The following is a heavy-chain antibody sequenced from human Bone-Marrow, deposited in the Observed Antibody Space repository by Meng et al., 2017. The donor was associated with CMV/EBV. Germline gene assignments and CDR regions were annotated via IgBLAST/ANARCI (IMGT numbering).Heavy chain of an antibody. CDR1: GGIFSSYA. D-gene: IGHD5-18*01. Sequence: SVKVSCKASGGIFSSYAISWVRQAPGQGLEWMGGIIPILGKANNAQKFQGRVTITADNSTSTAYMELSSLRSEDTAVYYCARGRDNVDTAMVPGDYYCDMDVWGQGTTVTVSS. CDR3: ARGRDNVDTAMVPGDYYCDMDV. J-gene: IGHJ6*02. V-gene: IGHV1-69*10. CDR2: IIPILGKA.